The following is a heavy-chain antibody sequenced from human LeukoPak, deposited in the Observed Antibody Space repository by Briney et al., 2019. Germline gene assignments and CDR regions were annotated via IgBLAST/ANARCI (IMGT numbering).Heavy chain of an antibody. Sequence: PGGSLRLSCAASGLTFNRYAMHWVRQAPGKRLEWVAVISYDGSNKYYAGSVKGRFTISRDNSKNTLYLQMNSLRVEDTAVYYCASTLRIAVAGDYYYYGMDVWGQGTTVTVSS. V-gene: IGHV3-30*04. D-gene: IGHD6-19*01. J-gene: IGHJ6*02. CDR1: GLTFNRYA. CDR2: ISYDGSNK. CDR3: ASTLRIAVAGDYYYYGMDV.